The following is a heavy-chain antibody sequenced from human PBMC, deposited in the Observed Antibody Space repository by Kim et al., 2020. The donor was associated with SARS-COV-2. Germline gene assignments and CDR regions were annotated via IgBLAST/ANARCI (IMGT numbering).Heavy chain of an antibody. D-gene: IGHD6-19*01. V-gene: IGHV4-39*01. Sequence: SETLSLTCTVSGGSLSSSSYYWGWIRQPPGKGLEWIGTAYYIGNTYYNPSLKSRVTISVDTSKNQFSLKLGSVTAADTAVYYCARHQRYSSGWYGAFYYYYMGVWGKGTTVTVS. J-gene: IGHJ6*03. CDR3: ARHQRYSSGWYGAFYYYYMGV. CDR1: GGSLSSSSYY. CDR2: AYYIGNT.